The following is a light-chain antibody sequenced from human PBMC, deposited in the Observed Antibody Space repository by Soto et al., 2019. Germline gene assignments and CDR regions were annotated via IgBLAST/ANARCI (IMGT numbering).Light chain of an antibody. CDR2: SNN. CDR3: AAWDDSLYAVV. CDR1: SSNIGSNT. Sequence: QSVLTQPPSASGTPGQRVTISCSGGSSNIGSNTVNWYQQLPGTAPNLLIYSNNQRPSGVPDRFSGSKSGTSASLAISGLQSEDEAEYYCAAWDDSLYAVVFGGGTKLTVL. V-gene: IGLV1-44*01. J-gene: IGLJ2*01.